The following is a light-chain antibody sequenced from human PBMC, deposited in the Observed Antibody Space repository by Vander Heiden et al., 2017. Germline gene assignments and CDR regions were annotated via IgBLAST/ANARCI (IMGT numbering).Light chain of an antibody. CDR1: SSDVGSYDL. CDR3: CSYAGSHVV. Sequence: SALPQPASVSGSPGQSVTISSTGTSSDVGSYDLVSWYQQHPGKAPKLMIYEVSKRPSGVSNRFSGSKSGNTASLTISGLQAEDEADYYCCSYAGSHVVFGGGTKLTVL. V-gene: IGLV2-23*02. J-gene: IGLJ2*01. CDR2: EVS.